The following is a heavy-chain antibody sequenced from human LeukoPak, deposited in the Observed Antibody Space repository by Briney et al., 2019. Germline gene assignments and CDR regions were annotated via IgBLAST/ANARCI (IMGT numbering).Heavy chain of an antibody. CDR1: GGSFSGYY. CDR3: ARGSTVYSSSSGY. CDR2: INHSGST. V-gene: IGHV4-34*01. Sequence: KPSETLSLTCAVYGGSFSGYYWGWIRQPPGKGLEWIGEINHSGSTNYNPSLKSRVTISVDTSKNQFSLKLSSVTAADTAVYYCARGSTVYSSSSGYWGQGTLVTVSS. D-gene: IGHD6-13*01. J-gene: IGHJ4*02.